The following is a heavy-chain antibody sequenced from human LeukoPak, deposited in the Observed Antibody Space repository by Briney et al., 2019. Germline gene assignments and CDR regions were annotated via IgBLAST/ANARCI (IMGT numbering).Heavy chain of an antibody. CDR1: GFIFTNYF. V-gene: IGHV3-7*03. D-gene: IGHD3-16*01. Sequence: GGSLRLSCAASGFIFTNYFMSWVRRAPGKGLEWVASIKHDGNVNYYVDSVKGRFTISRDNAKNSLYLQMSSLRAEDTAVYFCARGGGLDVWGQGATVTVSS. J-gene: IGHJ6*02. CDR3: ARGGGLDV. CDR2: IKHDGNVN.